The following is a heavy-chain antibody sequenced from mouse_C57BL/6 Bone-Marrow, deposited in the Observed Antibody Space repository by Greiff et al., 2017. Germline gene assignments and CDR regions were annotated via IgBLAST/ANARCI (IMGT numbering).Heavy chain of an antibody. D-gene: IGHD1-1*01. CDR1: GYTFTSYW. V-gene: IGHV1-50*01. CDR2: FDPSDSCT. CDR3: ARPYYYGSSYRDY. J-gene: IGHJ2*01. Sequence: VQLQQPGAELVKPGASVKLSCKASGYTFTSYWMQWVKQRPGQGLEWIGEFDPSDSCTNYNQKFKGKATLTVDTSSSTAYMQLSSLTSEDSAVYYCARPYYYGSSYRDYWGQGTTLTVSS.